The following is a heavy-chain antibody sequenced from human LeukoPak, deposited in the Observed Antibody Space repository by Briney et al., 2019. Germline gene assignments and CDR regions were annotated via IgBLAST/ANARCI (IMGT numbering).Heavy chain of an antibody. D-gene: IGHD1-26*01. Sequence: GSSVKVSCKASGGTFSSYAISWVRQAPGQGLEWMGWISAYNGNTNYAQKLQGRVTMTTDTSTSTAYMELRSLRSDDTAVYYCARVILMGTFDIWGQGTMVTVSS. J-gene: IGHJ3*02. V-gene: IGHV1-18*01. CDR3: ARVILMGTFDI. CDR2: ISAYNGNT. CDR1: GGTFSSYA.